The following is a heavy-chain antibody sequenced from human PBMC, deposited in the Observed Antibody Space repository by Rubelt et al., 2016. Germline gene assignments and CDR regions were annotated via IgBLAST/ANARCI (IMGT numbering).Heavy chain of an antibody. D-gene: IGHD3-16*01. CDR1: GYTLPELS. J-gene: IGHJ4*02. V-gene: IGHV1-24*01. CDR3: RGIWGSYIDY. Sequence: QVQLVQSGAEVKKPGASVKVSCKVSGYTLPELSMHGVRQAPGKGLDGRGGFDPEVGETIYAQKFQGRVTMTEDTSTDTAYMERSSLRSEDTAVYYCRGIWGSYIDYWGQGTLVTVSS. CDR2: FDPEVGET.